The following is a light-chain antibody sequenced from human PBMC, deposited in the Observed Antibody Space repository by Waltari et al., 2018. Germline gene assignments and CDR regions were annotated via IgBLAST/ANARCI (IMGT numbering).Light chain of an antibody. CDR3: QQRYTWPLA. J-gene: IGKJ4*01. V-gene: IGKV3-11*01. CDR1: QNISTS. Sequence: EIVLTQSPATLSLSPGQRDSLSCRASQNISTSLAWYQQKPGQPPRLVIYDASNMATDIPARFSGSGSETDFNLTISSLEAEDFAVYYCQQRYTWPLAFGGGTTVEIK. CDR2: DAS.